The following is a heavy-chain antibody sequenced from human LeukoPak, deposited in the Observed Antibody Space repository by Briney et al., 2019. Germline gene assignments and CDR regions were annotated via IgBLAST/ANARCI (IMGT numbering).Heavy chain of an antibody. V-gene: IGHV1-18*01. J-gene: IGHJ3*02. Sequence: ASVKVSCKASGYTFINHGITWVRQAPGQGLEWMGWISAYNGDTNSAQKLQGRVTMTTDTSTSTAYMELRSLRSDDTAIYYCVWSRGCTHGVCYVGSDAFDIWGQGTMVTVSS. CDR1: GYTFINHG. CDR2: ISAYNGDT. CDR3: VWSRGCTHGVCYVGSDAFDI. D-gene: IGHD2-8*01.